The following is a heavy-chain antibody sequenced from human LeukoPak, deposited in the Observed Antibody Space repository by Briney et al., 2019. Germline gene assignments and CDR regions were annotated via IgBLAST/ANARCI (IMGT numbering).Heavy chain of an antibody. CDR1: GXSVSTNY. D-gene: IGHD6-13*01. CDR2: IDSGGST. V-gene: IGHV3-66*01. Sequence: GGSLRLSCAASGXSVSTNYMNWVRQAPGKGLEWVSVIDSGGSTDYADSVKGRFTISRDKSKNTLYLQMNSLRAEDTAVYYCARDPAGGLDAFDIWGQGTMVTVSS. CDR3: ARDPAGGLDAFDI. J-gene: IGHJ3*02.